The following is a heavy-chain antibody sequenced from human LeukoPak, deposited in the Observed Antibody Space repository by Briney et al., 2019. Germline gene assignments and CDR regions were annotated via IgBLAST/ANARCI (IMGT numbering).Heavy chain of an antibody. CDR1: GFTFSRYS. V-gene: IGHV3-21*04. CDR3: ARGPPGFNAGFIDY. Sequence: GGSLRLSCAASGFTFSRYSMNWVRQAPGKGLEWVSSITTSSDYMFYADSVKGRFTISRDNAKNSLYLQVNSLRGEDTAVYYCARGPPGFNAGFIDYWGQGTLVTVST. J-gene: IGHJ4*02. CDR2: ITTSSDYM. D-gene: IGHD3-9*01.